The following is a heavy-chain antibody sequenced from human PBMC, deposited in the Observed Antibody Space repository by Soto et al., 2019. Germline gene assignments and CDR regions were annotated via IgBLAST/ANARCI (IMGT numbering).Heavy chain of an antibody. V-gene: IGHV3-7*01. Sequence: GGSLRLSCAASGFTFSSYWMSWVRQAPGKGLEWVANIKQDGSEKYYVDSVKGRFTISRDNAKNSLYLQMNSLRAEDTAVYYCARDYDSSGYYYYYGMDVWGQGTPATVSS. J-gene: IGHJ6*02. D-gene: IGHD3-22*01. CDR2: IKQDGSEK. CDR3: ARDYDSSGYYYYYGMDV. CDR1: GFTFSSYW.